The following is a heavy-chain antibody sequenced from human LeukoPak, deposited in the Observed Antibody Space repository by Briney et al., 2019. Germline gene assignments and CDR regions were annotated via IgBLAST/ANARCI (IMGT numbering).Heavy chain of an antibody. Sequence: PSETLSLTCAVSGYSISSGYYWGWIRQPPGKGLEWIGSIYYSGSTYYNPSLKSRVTISVDTSKNQFSLKLSSVTAADTAVYCCARGYDSSGYACDYWGQGTLVTVSS. CDR1: GYSISSGYY. CDR3: ARGYDSSGYACDY. CDR2: IYYSGST. J-gene: IGHJ4*02. D-gene: IGHD3-22*01. V-gene: IGHV4-38-2*01.